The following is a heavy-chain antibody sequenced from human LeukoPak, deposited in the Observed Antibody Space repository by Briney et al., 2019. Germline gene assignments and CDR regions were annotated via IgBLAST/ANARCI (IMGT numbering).Heavy chain of an antibody. Sequence: GGSLRLSCAASGFTFSSYGMHWVRQAPGKGLEWVAVIWYDGSNKYYADSVKGRFTISRDNSKNTLYLQMNSLRAEDTAVYYCARDGAYSSSWYYYGMDVWGQGTTVTVSS. V-gene: IGHV3-33*01. CDR1: GFTFSSYG. CDR2: IWYDGSNK. J-gene: IGHJ6*02. D-gene: IGHD6-13*01. CDR3: ARDGAYSSSWYYYGMDV.